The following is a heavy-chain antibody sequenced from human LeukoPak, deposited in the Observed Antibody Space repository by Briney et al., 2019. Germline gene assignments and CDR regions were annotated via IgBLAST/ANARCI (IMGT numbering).Heavy chain of an antibody. CDR2: IYSGGST. CDR3: ARDINYYDSSGYYKDY. D-gene: IGHD3-22*01. Sequence: AGGSLRLSCAASGFTVSSNYMSWVRQAPGKGLEWVSVIYSGGSTYYADSVKGRFTISRDNSKNTLYLQMNSLRAEDTAVYYCARDINYYDSSGYYKDYWGQGTLVTVSS. CDR1: GFTVSSNY. V-gene: IGHV3-66*01. J-gene: IGHJ4*02.